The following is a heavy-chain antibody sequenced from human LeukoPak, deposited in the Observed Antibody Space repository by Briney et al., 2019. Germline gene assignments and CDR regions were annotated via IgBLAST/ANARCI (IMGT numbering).Heavy chain of an antibody. CDR2: MNPNSGNT. J-gene: IGHJ6*03. V-gene: IGHV1-8*01. Sequence: ASVKVSCKASGYTFTSYDINWARQATGQGLEWMGWMNPNSGNTGYAQKFQGRVTMTRNTSISTAYMELSSLRSKDTAVYYCARGPYGPYYYYMDVWGKGTTVTVSS. CDR1: GYTFTSYD. CDR3: ARGPYGPYYYYMDV. D-gene: IGHD4-17*01.